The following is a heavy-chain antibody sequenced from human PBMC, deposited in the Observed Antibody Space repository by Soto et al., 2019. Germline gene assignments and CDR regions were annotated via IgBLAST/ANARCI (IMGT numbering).Heavy chain of an antibody. J-gene: IGHJ5*02. Sequence: SETLSLTCTVSGGSINSYYWRWIRQPPGKGLEWIGYIYSTETTKYNPSLKSRVTISVGTSKNQFSLKLSSVTAADTAVYYCASGRRDGYNYWFYTRGQRTLVPVSS. CDR1: GGSINSYY. CDR2: IYSTETT. CDR3: ASGRRDGYNYWFYT. D-gene: IGHD5-12*01. V-gene: IGHV4-59*01.